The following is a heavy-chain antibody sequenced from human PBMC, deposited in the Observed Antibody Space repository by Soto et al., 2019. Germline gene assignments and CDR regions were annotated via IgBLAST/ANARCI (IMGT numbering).Heavy chain of an antibody. J-gene: IGHJ5*02. D-gene: IGHD3-3*01. CDR1: GYTFTRNG. Sequence: QVQLVQSGAEVKKPGASVKVSCKTSGYTFTRNGISWVRQAPGQGLEWMGWISAYNGDTNYAQKFQGRVIMTTDTATSPAYMELRSLRSDDTAVYYCATDPGFGVVIIPGWFDPWGQGTLVTVSS. CDR2: ISAYNGDT. CDR3: ATDPGFGVVIIPGWFDP. V-gene: IGHV1-18*01.